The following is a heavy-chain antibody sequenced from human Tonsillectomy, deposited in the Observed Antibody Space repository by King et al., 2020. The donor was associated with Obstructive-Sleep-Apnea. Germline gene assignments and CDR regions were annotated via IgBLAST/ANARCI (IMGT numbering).Heavy chain of an antibody. J-gene: IGHJ6*02. Sequence: VQLVESGGGVVQPGRSLRLSCAESGFTFSIYGMYWVRQAPRKGLERVADIWYDGSNKNYADSVKGRFTISRDNSTTTLYLQMNSLRAEETAVYYCARDLVDYDILTGYSYYGMYVWGQGTTVTVSS. CDR3: ARDLVDYDILTGYSYYGMYV. CDR1: GFTFSIYG. CDR2: IWYDGSNK. V-gene: IGHV3-33*01. D-gene: IGHD3-9*01.